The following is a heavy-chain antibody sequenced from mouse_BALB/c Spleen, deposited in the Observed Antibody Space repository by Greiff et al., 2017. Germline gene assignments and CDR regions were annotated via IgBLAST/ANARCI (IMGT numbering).Heavy chain of an antibody. CDR1: GFTFSSYG. J-gene: IGHJ4*01. Sequence: EVQRVESGGDLVKPGGSLKLSCAASGFTFSSYGMSWVRQTPDKRLEWVATISSGGSYTYYPDSVKGRFTISRDNAKNTLYLQMSSLKSEDTAMYYCARHGVGAMDYWGQGTSVTVSS. CDR3: ARHGVGAMDY. V-gene: IGHV5-6*01. D-gene: IGHD1-1*02. CDR2: ISSGGSYT.